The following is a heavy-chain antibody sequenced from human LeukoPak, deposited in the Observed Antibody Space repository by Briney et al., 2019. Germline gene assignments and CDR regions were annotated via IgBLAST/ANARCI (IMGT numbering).Heavy chain of an antibody. CDR1: GGSFSGYY. D-gene: IGHD3-22*01. J-gene: IGHJ4*02. CDR3: ARVWDYYDSTTTFDY. V-gene: IGHV4-34*01. CDR2: INHSGST. Sequence: SETLSLTCAVYGGSFSGYYWSWIRQPPGKGLEWIGEINHSGSTNYNPSLKSRVTISVDTSKNQFSLKLSSVTAADTAVYYCARVWDYYDSTTTFDYWGQGALVTVSS.